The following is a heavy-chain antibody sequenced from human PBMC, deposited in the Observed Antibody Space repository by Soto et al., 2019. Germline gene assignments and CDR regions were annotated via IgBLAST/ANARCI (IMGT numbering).Heavy chain of an antibody. CDR2: INPNSGGT. D-gene: IGHD3-9*01. CDR1: GYTFTGYY. Sequence: QVQLVQSGAEVKKPGASVKVSCKASGYTFTGYYMHWVRQAPGQGLEWMGWINPNSGGTNYAQKFQGRVTMTRDTSISTAYMELSRLRSDDTAVYYCARGDVLRYFDWFSTVDYWGQGTLVTVSS. J-gene: IGHJ4*02. CDR3: ARGDVLRYFDWFSTVDY. V-gene: IGHV1-2*02.